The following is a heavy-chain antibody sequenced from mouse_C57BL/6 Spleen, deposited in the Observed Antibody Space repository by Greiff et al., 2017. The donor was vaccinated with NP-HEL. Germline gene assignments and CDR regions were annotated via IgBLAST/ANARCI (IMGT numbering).Heavy chain of an antibody. CDR1: GFTFSDYG. J-gene: IGHJ4*01. CDR3: ARPGTEAMDY. Sequence: EVKVVESGGGLVKPGGSLKLSCAASGFTFSDYGMHWVRQAPEKGLEWVAYISSGSSTIYYADTVKGRFTISRDNAKNTLFLQMTSLRSEDTAMYYCARPGTEAMDYWGQGTSVTVSS. CDR2: ISSGSSTI. D-gene: IGHD4-1*01. V-gene: IGHV5-17*01.